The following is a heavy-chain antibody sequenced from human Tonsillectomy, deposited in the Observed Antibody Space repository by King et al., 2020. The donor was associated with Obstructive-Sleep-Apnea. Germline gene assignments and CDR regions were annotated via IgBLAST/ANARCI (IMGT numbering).Heavy chain of an antibody. Sequence: QLQESGPGLVRPSETLSLTCTVSGGSISGTSFYWGWVRQPPGKGLEWTGSIFPSGTTYYTPSLKSRVTISVDTSKNQFSLKMTSVTAADTAVYYCARHGSGWFIEVWRQGTLVSVSS. CDR1: GGSISGTSFY. D-gene: IGHD6-19*01. J-gene: IGHJ4*02. V-gene: IGHV4-39*01. CDR3: ARHGSGWFIEV. CDR2: IFPSGTT.